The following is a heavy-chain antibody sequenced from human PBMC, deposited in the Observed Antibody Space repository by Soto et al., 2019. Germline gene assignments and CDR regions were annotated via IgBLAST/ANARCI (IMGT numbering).Heavy chain of an antibody. CDR1: GGTFSSYT. CDR3: ARRLPLDSSGPFDY. Sequence: ASVKVSCKASGGTFSSYTISWVRQAPGQGLEWMGRIIPILGIANNAQKFQGRVTITADKSTSTAYMELSSLRSEDTAVYYCARRLPLDSSGPFDYWGQGTLVTVSS. J-gene: IGHJ4*02. V-gene: IGHV1-69*02. D-gene: IGHD3-22*01. CDR2: IIPILGIA.